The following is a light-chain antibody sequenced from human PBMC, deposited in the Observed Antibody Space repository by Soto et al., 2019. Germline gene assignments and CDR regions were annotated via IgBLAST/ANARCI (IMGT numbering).Light chain of an antibody. V-gene: IGKV3-15*01. CDR1: QSVSSN. J-gene: IGKJ1*01. CDR2: GAS. Sequence: IVMTHSPATLSVSPGERATLSCRASQSVSSNLAWYQQKPGQAPRLLIYGASTRPTGSPARFSGSGSGTEFNLTISSLQSEEFAVYYCQQYNDWPPWRFGQGTKVDIK. CDR3: QQYNDWPPWR.